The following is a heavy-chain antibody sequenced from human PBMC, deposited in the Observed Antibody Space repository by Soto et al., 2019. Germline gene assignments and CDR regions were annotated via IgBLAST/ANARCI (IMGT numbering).Heavy chain of an antibody. CDR1: GFTFSSYS. D-gene: IGHD2-2*02. V-gene: IGHV3-21*01. Sequence: EVQLVESGGGLVKPGGSLRLSCAASGFTFSSYSMNWVRQAPGKGLEWVSSISSSSSYIYYADSVKGRFTISRDNAKNSLYLQMNSLRAEDTAVYYCARGEDIVVVPAAIRSYYYYGMDVWGQGTTVTVSS. J-gene: IGHJ6*02. CDR3: ARGEDIVVVPAAIRSYYYYGMDV. CDR2: ISSSSSYI.